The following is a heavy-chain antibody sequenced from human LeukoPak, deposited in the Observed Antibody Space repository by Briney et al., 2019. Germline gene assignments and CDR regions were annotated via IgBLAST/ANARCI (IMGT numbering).Heavy chain of an antibody. CDR3: ARDRRDTAPPDY. J-gene: IGHJ4*02. CDR1: GLTFSSYG. V-gene: IGHV3-33*08. Sequence: GGSLRLSCAASGLTFSSYGMHWVRQAPGKGLEWVAVIWYDGSNKYYADSVKGRFTISRDNSKNTLYLQMNSLRAEDTAVYYCARDRRDTAPPDYWGQGTLVTVSS. CDR2: IWYDGSNK. D-gene: IGHD5-18*01.